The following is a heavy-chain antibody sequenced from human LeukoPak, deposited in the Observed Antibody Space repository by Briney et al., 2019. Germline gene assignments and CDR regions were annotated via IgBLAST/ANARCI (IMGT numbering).Heavy chain of an antibody. J-gene: IGHJ5*02. CDR3: ARQPGAGWFDP. V-gene: IGHV5-51*01. D-gene: IGHD3-10*01. Sequence: GESLKISCKASGYSFTSSWIGWARQMPGKGLEWMAIINPGDSDTRYSQSFQGQVTISADKSISTVYLQWGSLKASDTAMYYCARQPGAGWFDPWGQGTLVTVSS. CDR2: INPGDSDT. CDR1: GYSFTSSW.